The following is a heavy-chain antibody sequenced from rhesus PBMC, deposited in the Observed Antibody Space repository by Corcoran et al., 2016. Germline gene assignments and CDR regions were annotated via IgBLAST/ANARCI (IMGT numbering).Heavy chain of an antibody. CDR3: ARDLAAAGSEDFDY. V-gene: IGHV4-173*01. Sequence: QLQLQESGPGLVKPSETLSLTCAVSGGSLSTNYWSWIRQPPGKGLEWVGRISGSGGSTVNNHSLKSIGTMSTDTSKNQYALKLTSVAAAAAAVYYCARDLAAAGSEDFDYWGQGVLVTVSS. CDR1: GGSLSTNY. CDR2: ISGSGGST. J-gene: IGHJ4*01. D-gene: IGHD6-25*01.